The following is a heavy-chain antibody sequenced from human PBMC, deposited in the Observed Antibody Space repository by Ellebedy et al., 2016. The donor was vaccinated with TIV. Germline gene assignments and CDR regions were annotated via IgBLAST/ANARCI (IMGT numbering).Heavy chain of an antibody. CDR2: IYYSGST. D-gene: IGHD5-12*01. J-gene: IGHJ3*02. CDR1: GGSISSYY. CDR3: ARGSGYDAFDI. V-gene: IGHV4-59*01. Sequence: SETLSLXXTVSGGSISSYYWSWIRQPPGKGLEWIGYIYYSGSTNYNPSLKSRVTISVDTSKNQFSLKLSSVTAADTAVYYCARGSGYDAFDIWGQGTMVTVSS.